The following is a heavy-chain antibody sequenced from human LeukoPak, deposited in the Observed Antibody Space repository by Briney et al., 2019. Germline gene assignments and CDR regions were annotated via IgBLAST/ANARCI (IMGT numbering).Heavy chain of an antibody. Sequence: SETLSLTCAVYGGSFSGYYWSWIRQPPGKGLEWIGEINHSGSTNYNPSLKSRVTISVDTSKNQFSLKLSSVTAADTAVYYCAIHIVVVPADKKKNWFDPWGQGTLVTVSS. V-gene: IGHV4-34*01. CDR2: INHSGST. CDR3: AIHIVVVPADKKKNWFDP. D-gene: IGHD2-2*01. J-gene: IGHJ5*02. CDR1: GGSFSGYY.